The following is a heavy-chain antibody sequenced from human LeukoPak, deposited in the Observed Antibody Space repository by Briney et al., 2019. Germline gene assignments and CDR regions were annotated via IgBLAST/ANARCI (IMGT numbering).Heavy chain of an antibody. J-gene: IGHJ4*02. Sequence: GASVKVSCKASGVTFSNFAISWVRQAPGQGLEWMGWISAYNGNTNYAQKLQGRVTMTTDTSTSTAYMGLRSLRSDDTAVYYCARARYYYGSGRQTGYFDYWGQGTLVTVSS. CDR2: ISAYNGNT. CDR3: ARARYYYGSGRQTGYFDY. V-gene: IGHV1-18*01. D-gene: IGHD3-10*01. CDR1: GVTFSNFA.